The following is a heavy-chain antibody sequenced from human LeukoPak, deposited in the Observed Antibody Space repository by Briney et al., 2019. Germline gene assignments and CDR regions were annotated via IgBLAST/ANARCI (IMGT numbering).Heavy chain of an antibody. D-gene: IGHD2-15*01. CDR3: ARVSVVVAATRWFDP. CDR2: INPNSGGT. J-gene: IGHJ5*02. V-gene: IGHV1-2*02. Sequence: ASVRVSCTASGYTFTGYYMHWVRQAPGQGLEWMGWINPNSGGTNYAQKFQGRVTMTRDTSISTAYMELSRLRSDDTAVYYCARVSVVVAATRWFDPWGQGTLVTVSS. CDR1: GYTFTGYY.